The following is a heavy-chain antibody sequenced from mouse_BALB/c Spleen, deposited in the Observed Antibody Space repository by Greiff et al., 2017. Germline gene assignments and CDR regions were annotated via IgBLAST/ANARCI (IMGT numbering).Heavy chain of an antibody. D-gene: IGHD1-1*01. CDR2: IRLKSNNYAT. Sequence: EVMLVESGGGLVQPGGSMKLSCVASGFTFSNYWMNWVRQSPEKGLEWVAEIRLKSNNYATHYAESVKGRFTISRDDSKSSVYLQMNNLRAEDTGIYYCTSSLYYGSTFDYWGQGTTLTVSS. CDR1: GFTFSNYW. CDR3: TSSLYYGSTFDY. J-gene: IGHJ2*01. V-gene: IGHV6-6*02.